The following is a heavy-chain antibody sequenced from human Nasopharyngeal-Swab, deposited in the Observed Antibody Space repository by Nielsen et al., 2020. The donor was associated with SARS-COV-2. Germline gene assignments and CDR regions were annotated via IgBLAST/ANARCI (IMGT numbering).Heavy chain of an antibody. CDR1: GFTFSSYA. Sequence: GGSLRLSCAASGFTFSSYAMSWVRQAPGKGLVWVSRINEHGSRTDYADSVRGRFSISRDNAKNTLYLQMNSLRVDDTAVYYCVKHQGSSSDQWGQGTLVTVSS. CDR3: VKHQGSSSDQ. CDR2: INEHGSRT. V-gene: IGHV3-74*01. J-gene: IGHJ4*02.